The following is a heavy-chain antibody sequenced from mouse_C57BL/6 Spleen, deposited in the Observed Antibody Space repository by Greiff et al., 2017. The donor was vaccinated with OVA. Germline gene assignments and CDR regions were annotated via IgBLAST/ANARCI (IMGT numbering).Heavy chain of an antibody. J-gene: IGHJ2*01. V-gene: IGHV5-17*01. CDR2: ISSGSSTI. CDR3: ARPGYGYDEYYFDY. Sequence: EVKLVESGGGLVKPGGSLKLSCAASGFTFSDYGMHWVRQAPEKGLEWVAYISSGSSTIYYADTVKGRFTISRDNAKNTLFLQMTSLRSEDTAMYYCARPGYGYDEYYFDYWGQGTTLTVSS. D-gene: IGHD2-2*01. CDR1: GFTFSDYG.